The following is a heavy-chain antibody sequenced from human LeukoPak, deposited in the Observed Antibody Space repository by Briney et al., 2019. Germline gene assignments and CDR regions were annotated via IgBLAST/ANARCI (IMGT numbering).Heavy chain of an antibody. CDR1: GYSISSGYY. CDR3: ARDTLGMSYSPPLYYYYYYMDV. Sequence: PSETLSLTCTVSGYSISSGYYWGWIRQPPGKGLEWIGSIYHSGSTYYNPSLKSRVTISVDTSKNQFSLKLSSVTAADTAVYYCARDTLGMSYSPPLYYYYYYMDVWGKGTTVTVSS. V-gene: IGHV4-38-2*02. D-gene: IGHD1-26*01. J-gene: IGHJ6*03. CDR2: IYHSGST.